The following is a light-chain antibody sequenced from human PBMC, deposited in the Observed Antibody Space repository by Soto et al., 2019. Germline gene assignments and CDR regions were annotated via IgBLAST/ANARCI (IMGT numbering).Light chain of an antibody. CDR2: DAS. CDR1: QSISSW. CDR3: QQYNRYPYT. J-gene: IGKJ2*01. V-gene: IGKV1-5*01. Sequence: DIQMTQSPSTLSASVGDRVSITCRASQSISSWLAWYQQKPGKAPKLLISDASRLESGVPSRFSGSRSGTEFTLTISSLHPDDFATYSCQQYNRYPYTFGQGTKLEIK.